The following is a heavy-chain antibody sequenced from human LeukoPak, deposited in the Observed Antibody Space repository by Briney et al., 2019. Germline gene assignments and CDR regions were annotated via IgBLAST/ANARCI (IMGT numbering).Heavy chain of an antibody. CDR1: GFTFSNNY. D-gene: IGHD1-26*01. CDR3: AKDRYQGSVRAIDY. J-gene: IGHJ4*02. Sequence: GGSLRLSCAASGFTFSNNYMSWVRQAPGKGLEWVSVIYSGGSTYYADSVKGRFTISRDNSKNTLYLQMNSLRAEDTAVYYCAKDRYQGSVRAIDYWGQGTLVTVSS. V-gene: IGHV3-53*01. CDR2: IYSGGST.